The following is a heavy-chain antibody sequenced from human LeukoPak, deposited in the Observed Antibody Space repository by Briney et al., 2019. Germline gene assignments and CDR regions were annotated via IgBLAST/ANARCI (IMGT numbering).Heavy chain of an antibody. CDR2: ISGSGGST. CDR3: AKRGGSGSGSYYLDY. Sequence: GGTLRLSCAASGFTFSSYGMSWLRQAPGKGLEWVSAISGSGGSTYYADFVKGRFAISRDNSKNTLYLQMNSLRAEDTAVYYCAKRGGSGSGSYYLDYWGQGTLVTVSS. CDR1: GFTFSSYG. D-gene: IGHD3-10*01. J-gene: IGHJ4*01. V-gene: IGHV3-23*01.